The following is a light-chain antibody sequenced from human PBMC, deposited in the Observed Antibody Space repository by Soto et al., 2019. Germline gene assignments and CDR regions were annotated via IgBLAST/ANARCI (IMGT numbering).Light chain of an antibody. Sequence: EIVLTQSPGTLSLSPGERATLSCRASPSITSNYLAWYQQKPGQAPRLLIYDASNRATGIPDRFSASGSGTDFTLTISRLEPEDWAVYSCHQSGSSPLTFGGGTRVEIK. CDR1: PSITSNY. V-gene: IGKV3-20*01. CDR3: HQSGSSPLT. J-gene: IGKJ4*01. CDR2: DAS.